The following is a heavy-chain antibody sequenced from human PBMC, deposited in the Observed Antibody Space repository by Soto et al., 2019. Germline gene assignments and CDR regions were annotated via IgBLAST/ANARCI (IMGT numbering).Heavy chain of an antibody. Sequence: EVQLVESGGGLVQPGGSLRLSCAASGFTFSSYWMSWVRQAPGKGLEWVANIKQDGSEKYYVDSVKGRFNISRDNAKNSLYLQMNSLRAEDTAVYYCARDRYYDFWSGYFIGGQLHYYYYMDVWGKGTTVTVSS. D-gene: IGHD3-3*01. CDR1: GFTFSSYW. CDR2: IKQDGSEK. V-gene: IGHV3-7*01. CDR3: ARDRYYDFWSGYFIGGQLHYYYYMDV. J-gene: IGHJ6*03.